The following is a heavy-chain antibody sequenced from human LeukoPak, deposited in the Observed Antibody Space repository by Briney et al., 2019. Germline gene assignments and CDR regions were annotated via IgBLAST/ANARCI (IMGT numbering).Heavy chain of an antibody. D-gene: IGHD2-2*01. CDR1: GFTFSSYA. V-gene: IGHV3-23*01. J-gene: IGHJ4*02. Sequence: GGSLRLSCAASGFTFSSYAMSWVRQAPGKGLEWVSAISGSGGSTYYADSVKGRFTISRDNSKNTLYLQMNSLRAEDTAVYYCAKRKVRGVVPAPDDYWGQGTLVTVSS. CDR3: AKRKVRGVVPAPDDY. CDR2: ISGSGGST.